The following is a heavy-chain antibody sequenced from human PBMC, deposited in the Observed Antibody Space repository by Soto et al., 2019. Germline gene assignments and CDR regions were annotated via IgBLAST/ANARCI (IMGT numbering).Heavy chain of an antibody. D-gene: IGHD2-15*01. V-gene: IGHV3-30*18. J-gene: IGHJ4*02. Sequence: GGSLRLSCTASGFIFRSYGMHWVRQAPGKGLEWVAFISNDGGNEYYVDSVKGRFTISRDNSRNTLYLQMNSLRADDTALYSCAKATYGYAYVDFWGQGTRVTVSS. CDR1: GFIFRSYG. CDR2: ISNDGGNE. CDR3: AKATYGYAYVDF.